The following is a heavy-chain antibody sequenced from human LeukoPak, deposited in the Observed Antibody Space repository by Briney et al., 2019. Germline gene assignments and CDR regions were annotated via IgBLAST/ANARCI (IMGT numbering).Heavy chain of an antibody. CDR3: ARDGEIGSSTSCYYD. Sequence: GASVKVSCKASGYTFTSYGISWVRQAPGQGLEWMGWISAYNGNTNYAQKLQGRVTMTTDTSTSTAYMELRSLRSDDTAVYYCARDGEIGSSTSCYYDWGQGTLVTVSS. CDR2: ISAYNGNT. CDR1: GYTFTSYG. J-gene: IGHJ4*02. V-gene: IGHV1-18*01. D-gene: IGHD2-2*01.